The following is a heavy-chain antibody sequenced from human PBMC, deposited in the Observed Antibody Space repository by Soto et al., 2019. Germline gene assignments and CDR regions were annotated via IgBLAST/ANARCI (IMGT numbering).Heavy chain of an antibody. CDR3: ARDYGDYEYYYYYYGMDV. Sequence: QVQLVQSGAEAKKPGSSVKVSCKASGGTFSSYAISWVRQAPGQGLEWMGGIIPIFGTANYAQKFQGRVTITADESTSTAYMELSSLRSEDTAVYYCARDYGDYEYYYYYYGMDVWGQGTTVTVSS. J-gene: IGHJ6*02. CDR1: GGTFSSYA. V-gene: IGHV1-69*12. CDR2: IIPIFGTA. D-gene: IGHD4-17*01.